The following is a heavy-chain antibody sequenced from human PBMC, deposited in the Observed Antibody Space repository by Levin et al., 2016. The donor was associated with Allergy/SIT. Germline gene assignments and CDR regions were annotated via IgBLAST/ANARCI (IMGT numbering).Heavy chain of an antibody. Sequence: SQTLSLTCAISGDSVSSNSAAWNWIRQSPSRGLEWLGRTYYRSKWYNGYAVSVKSRITINPDTSKNQFSLQLNSVTPEDTAVYYCARDGAPNWGSSRGDALDIWGQGTMITVSS. CDR3: ARDGAPNWGSSRGDALDI. J-gene: IGHJ3*02. D-gene: IGHD7-27*01. CDR2: TYYRSKWYN. CDR1: GDSVSSNSAA. V-gene: IGHV6-1*01.